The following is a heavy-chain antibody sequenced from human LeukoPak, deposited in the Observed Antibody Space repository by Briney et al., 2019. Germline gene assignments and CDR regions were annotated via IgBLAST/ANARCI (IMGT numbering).Heavy chain of an antibody. CDR2: INHSGST. V-gene: IGHV4-34*01. D-gene: IGHD3-10*01. J-gene: IGHJ4*02. CDR1: GGSFSGYY. CDR3: AGKFYYYGSGMAL. Sequence: SETLCLTCAVYGGSFSGYYWSWIRQPPGKGLEWIGEINHSGSTNYNPSLKSRVTISVDTSKNQFSLKLSSVTAADTAVYYCAGKFYYYGSGMALWGQGTLVTVSS.